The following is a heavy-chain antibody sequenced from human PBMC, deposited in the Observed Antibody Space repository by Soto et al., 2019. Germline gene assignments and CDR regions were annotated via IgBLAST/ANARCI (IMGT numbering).Heavy chain of an antibody. V-gene: IGHV1-69*13. Sequence: SVKVSCKACGGPFSSYAMSLVRQAPGQGLEWMGGMIPIFGTANYAQKFQGRVTITADESTSTAYMELSSLRSEDTAVYYCAKPKEYRSFYFDYWAQGTLVTVSS. D-gene: IGHD6-6*01. J-gene: IGHJ4*02. CDR1: GGPFSSYA. CDR2: MIPIFGTA. CDR3: AKPKEYRSFYFDY.